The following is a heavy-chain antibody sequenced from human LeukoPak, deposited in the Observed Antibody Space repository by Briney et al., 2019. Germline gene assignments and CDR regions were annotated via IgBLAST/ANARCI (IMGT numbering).Heavy chain of an antibody. D-gene: IGHD4-17*01. Sequence: PGGSLRLSCAASGFTFSSYAMSWVRQAPGKGLEWVSAISGSGGSTYYADSVKGRFTISRDNSKNTLYLQMNSLRAEDTAVYYCANQDDGDYGIDYWGQGTLVTVSS. CDR2: ISGSGGST. V-gene: IGHV3-23*01. J-gene: IGHJ4*02. CDR3: ANQDDGDYGIDY. CDR1: GFTFSSYA.